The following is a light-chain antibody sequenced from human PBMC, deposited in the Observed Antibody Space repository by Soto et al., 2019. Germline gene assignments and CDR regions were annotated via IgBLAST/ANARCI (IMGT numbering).Light chain of an antibody. CDR3: QQSYTTPRT. CDR2: AAS. J-gene: IGKJ1*01. V-gene: IGKV1-39*01. Sequence: DIQMTQSPSSLSASVGDRVTITCRASQSINSYVNWYQYKVGKAPKLLIYAASSLQSGVSSRFSGSGSGTDFTLTISSLQPEDIATYYCQQSYTTPRTIGRGTKVEVK. CDR1: QSINSY.